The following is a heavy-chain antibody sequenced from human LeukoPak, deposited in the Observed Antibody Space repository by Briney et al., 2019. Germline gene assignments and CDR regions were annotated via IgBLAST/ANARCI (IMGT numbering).Heavy chain of an antibody. Sequence: SETLSLTCAVYGGSFSGYYWSWIRQPPGKGLEWIANIYFTGNTYYNPSLKSRATISVDTSKNQFSLTLSSVTAADTAVYYCASEAHRGGGFDSWGQGTLVTVSS. CDR1: GGSFSGYY. D-gene: IGHD3-16*01. V-gene: IGHV4-34*01. CDR3: ASEAHRGGGFDS. J-gene: IGHJ4*02. CDR2: IYFTGNT.